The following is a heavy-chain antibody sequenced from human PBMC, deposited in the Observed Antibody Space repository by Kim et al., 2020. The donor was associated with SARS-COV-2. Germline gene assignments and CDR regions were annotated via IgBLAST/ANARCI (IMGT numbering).Heavy chain of an antibody. Sequence: KGRFTISRDNSKNTLYLQMNSLRAEDTAVYYCARALYYYDSSGYLYYFDYWGQGTLVTVSS. V-gene: IGHV3-30*01. D-gene: IGHD3-22*01. CDR3: ARALYYYDSSGYLYYFDY. J-gene: IGHJ4*02.